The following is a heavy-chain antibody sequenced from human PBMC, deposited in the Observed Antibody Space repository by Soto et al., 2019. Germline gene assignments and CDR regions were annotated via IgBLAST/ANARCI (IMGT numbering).Heavy chain of an antibody. J-gene: IGHJ3*02. Sequence: SETLSLTCTVSGGSISRYYWSWSRQPPGKGLEWIGYIYYSGSTNYNPSLKSRVTISVDTSKNQFSLKLSSVTAADTAVYYCARGDAFDIWGQGTMVTVSS. CDR2: IYYSGST. V-gene: IGHV4-59*01. CDR1: GGSISRYY. CDR3: ARGDAFDI.